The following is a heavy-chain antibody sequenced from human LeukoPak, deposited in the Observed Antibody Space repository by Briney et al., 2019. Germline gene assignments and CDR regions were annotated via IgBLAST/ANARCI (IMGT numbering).Heavy chain of an antibody. Sequence: ASVKVSCKASGYTFTGNHMHWVRQAPGQGLEWMGWINPNSCGTNYAQEFQGRVIMTRDTSISTAYMELSRLGSEDTAVYYCARGGSTDSIHSCGGNCYFLDYWGQGTLVTVSS. CDR2: INPNSCGT. CDR3: ARGGSTDSIHSCGGNCYFLDY. CDR1: GYTFTGNH. V-gene: IGHV1-2*02. D-gene: IGHD2-21*02. J-gene: IGHJ4*02.